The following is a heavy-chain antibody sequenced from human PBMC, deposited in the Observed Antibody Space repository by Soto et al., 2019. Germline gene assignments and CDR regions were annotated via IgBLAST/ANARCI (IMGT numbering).Heavy chain of an antibody. CDR3: ARGLGGRMDD. J-gene: IGHJ6*02. D-gene: IGHD3-16*01. CDR1: GTIFSSYT. CDR2: IIPILGET. V-gene: IGHV1-69*08. Sequence: QVQLVQSGAEVKKPGSSVRVSCKASGTIFSSYTISWVRQAPGQGLEWMGRIIPILGETNSAQKFQGRVTLTAHKSTNTAYMELNSLRVEDTALYYCARGLGGRMDDWGQGTTVTVSS.